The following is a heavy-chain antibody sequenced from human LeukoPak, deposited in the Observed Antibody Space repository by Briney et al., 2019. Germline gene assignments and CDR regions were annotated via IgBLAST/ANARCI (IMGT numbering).Heavy chain of an antibody. V-gene: IGHV5-51*01. CDR3: ARARGSPYPGYFDS. J-gene: IGHJ4*02. Sequence: GGSLKISCKASGYIFTNYWIGWVRQMPGKGPEFMVINYPYDSDTRYSPSFQGQVTISADKSNSTAYLQWRSLEASDSAMYYCARARGSPYPGYFDSWGQGTLVTVSS. CDR1: GYIFTNYW. CDR2: NYPYDSDT. D-gene: IGHD2-15*01.